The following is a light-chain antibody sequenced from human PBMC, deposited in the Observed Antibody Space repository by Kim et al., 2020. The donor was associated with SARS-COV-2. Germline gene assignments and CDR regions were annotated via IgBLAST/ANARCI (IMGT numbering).Light chain of an antibody. CDR3: QQYNTYST. V-gene: IGKV1-5*03. Sequence: SASVGDRVTITCRASQSIGTWLAWYQQKPGKAPKLLIYKASSLGSGVTSRFSGSGSGTEFTLTISSLQPDDFATYFCQQYNTYSTFGQGTKVDIK. J-gene: IGKJ1*01. CDR1: QSIGTW. CDR2: KAS.